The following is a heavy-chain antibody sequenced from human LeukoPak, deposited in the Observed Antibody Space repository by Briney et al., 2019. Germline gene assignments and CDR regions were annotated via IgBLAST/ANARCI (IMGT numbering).Heavy chain of an antibody. CDR1: GFTFSSYA. Sequence: TGGSLRPSCAASGFTFSSYAMSWVRQAPGKGLEWVSAISGSGGSTYYADSVKGRFTISRDNSKNTLYLQMNSLRAEDTAVYYCAKGYANYGLKYYFDYWGQGTLVTVSS. D-gene: IGHD3-16*01. V-gene: IGHV3-23*01. CDR3: AKGYANYGLKYYFDY. CDR2: ISGSGGST. J-gene: IGHJ4*02.